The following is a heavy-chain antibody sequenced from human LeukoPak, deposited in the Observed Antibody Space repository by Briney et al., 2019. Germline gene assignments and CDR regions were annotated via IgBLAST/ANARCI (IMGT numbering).Heavy chain of an antibody. CDR3: ARDGSYGYDMKNDY. CDR1: GFTFSSYS. Sequence: PGGSLRLSCAASGFTFSSYSMNWVRQAPGKGLEWVSYISSSSSTIYYADSVKGRFTISRENAKNSLYLQMNSLRAEDTAVYYCARDGSYGYDMKNDYWGQGTLVTVSS. CDR2: ISSSSSTI. J-gene: IGHJ4*02. D-gene: IGHD5-18*01. V-gene: IGHV3-48*04.